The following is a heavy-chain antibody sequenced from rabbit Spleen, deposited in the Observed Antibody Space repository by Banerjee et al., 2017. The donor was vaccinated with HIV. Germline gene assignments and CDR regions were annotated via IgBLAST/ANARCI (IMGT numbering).Heavy chain of an antibody. V-gene: IGHV1S45*01. J-gene: IGHJ4*01. D-gene: IGHD3-1*01. CDR3: ARGPGTNIYKSYFDL. CDR1: GVSFSSSSY. Sequence: QEQLVESGGDLVKPGASLTLTCTASGVSFSSSSYICWVRQAPGKGLEWIACIDSGSSGFTYFATWAKGRFTCSKTSSTTVTLQMTRLTAVDTATYFCARGPGTNIYKSYFDLWGPGTLVTVS. CDR2: IDSGSSGFT.